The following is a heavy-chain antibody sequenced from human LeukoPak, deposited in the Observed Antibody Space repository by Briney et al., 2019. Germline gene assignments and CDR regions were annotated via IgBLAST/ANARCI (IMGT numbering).Heavy chain of an antibody. D-gene: IGHD3-3*01. Sequence: GGSLRLSCAASGFSLSDYWMGGVRQAPGKGLEWVANIKEYETEEYYVDSVKGRFTISRDNAKNSLSLQMNSLRAEDTAVYYCATMRLDFWSGYYVRGYYLDYWGQGTLVTVSS. CDR1: GFSLSDYW. CDR3: ATMRLDFWSGYYVRGYYLDY. V-gene: IGHV3-7*01. J-gene: IGHJ4*02. CDR2: IKEYETEE.